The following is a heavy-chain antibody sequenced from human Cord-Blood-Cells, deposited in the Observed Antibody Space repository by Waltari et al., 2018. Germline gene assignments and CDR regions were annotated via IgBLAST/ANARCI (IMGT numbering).Heavy chain of an antibody. CDR3: ARRPYSSSWYFDY. CDR2: IYHSGST. CDR1: GGSISSSNW. D-gene: IGHD6-13*01. Sequence: QVQLQESGPGLVKPSGTLSLTCAVSGGSISSSNWLSWVSQPPGKGLGWIGEIYHSGSTKYNPSLKSRVTISVDKSKNQFSLKLSSVTAADTAVYYCARRPYSSSWYFDYWGQGTLVTVSS. J-gene: IGHJ4*02. V-gene: IGHV4-4*02.